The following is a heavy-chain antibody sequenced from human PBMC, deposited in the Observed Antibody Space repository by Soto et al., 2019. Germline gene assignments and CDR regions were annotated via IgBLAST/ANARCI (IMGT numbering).Heavy chain of an antibody. Sequence: WWSLRLSCLVSVFIFSDYAMHWSRQAPGKGLEWVALISPAGTNQYYADSAKGRFTISRDNSKNTLYLQMNSLRPEDTGLYYCARENSRISPRLFQHWGHGTLVTVSS. CDR2: ISPAGTNQ. V-gene: IGHV3-30-3*01. J-gene: IGHJ1*01. CDR1: VFIFSDYA. CDR3: ARENSRISPRLFQH. D-gene: IGHD6-6*01.